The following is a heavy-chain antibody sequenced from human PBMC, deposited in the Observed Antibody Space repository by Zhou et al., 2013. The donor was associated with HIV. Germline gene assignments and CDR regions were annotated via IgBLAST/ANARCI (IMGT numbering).Heavy chain of an antibody. J-gene: IGHJ3*02. D-gene: IGHD1-26*01. Sequence: QVHLVQSGPEVKKPGSSVKVSCKASGGTFNNYAFTWVRQAPGQGLEWMGGIIPMFGTSNYAQKFQGRVTITRDQSTSTAYMELSSLRSEDTAVYYCTIDSRGTIVLRDAFDIWGQGTLVTVSS. CDR2: IIPMFGTS. CDR1: GGTFNNYA. CDR3: TIDSRGTIVLRDAFDI. V-gene: IGHV1-69*05.